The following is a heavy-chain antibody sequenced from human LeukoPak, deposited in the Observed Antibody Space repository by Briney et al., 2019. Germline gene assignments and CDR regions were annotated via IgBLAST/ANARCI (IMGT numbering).Heavy chain of an antibody. CDR1: GFTFSSYG. D-gene: IGHD2-21*02. V-gene: IGHV3-48*01. J-gene: IGHJ6*03. Sequence: GGSLRLSCAASGFTFSSYGMHWVRQAPGKGLEWVSYISSSSSTIYYADSVKGRFTISRDNAKNSLYLQMNSLRAEDTAVYYCAREGHIVVVTAIRTHYYYYMDVWGKGTTVTVSS. CDR3: AREGHIVVVTAIRTHYYYYMDV. CDR2: ISSSSSTI.